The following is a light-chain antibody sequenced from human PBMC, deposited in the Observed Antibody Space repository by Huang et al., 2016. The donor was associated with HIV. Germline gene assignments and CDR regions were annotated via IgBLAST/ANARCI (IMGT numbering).Light chain of an antibody. CDR3: QQYNSWPGT. J-gene: IGKJ1*01. CDR2: SAS. CDR1: QSVSSN. Sequence: EIVMTQSSATLSVSPGESATLSCRAIQSVSSNLGWYQQKPGQGPRIRIYSASTRATGIPARFSGSGSGTEFTLTISSLQSEDFAVYHCQQYNSWPGTFGQGTKVEIK. V-gene: IGKV3-15*01.